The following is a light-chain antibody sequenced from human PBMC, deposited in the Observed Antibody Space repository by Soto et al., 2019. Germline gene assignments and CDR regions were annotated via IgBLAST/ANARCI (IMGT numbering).Light chain of an antibody. Sequence: DIVMTQTPLSLPVNPGAPASISCRSSQSLFDSDDGTTYLDWYLQKPGQSPQLLIYTLSYRASGVADSVRGSWSGTDFTLKTSMVDAENVGVYYCMQRKEFPVTFGGGTKVDIX. CDR1: QSLFDSDDGTTY. CDR3: MQRKEFPVT. V-gene: IGKV2-40*01. CDR2: TLS. J-gene: IGKJ4*01.